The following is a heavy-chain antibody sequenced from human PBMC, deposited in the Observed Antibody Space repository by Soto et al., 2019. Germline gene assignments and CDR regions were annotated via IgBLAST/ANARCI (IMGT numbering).Heavy chain of an antibody. CDR3: AKRAGYTSSWYLFDY. V-gene: IGHV3-23*01. CDR1: GFIFSNFA. D-gene: IGHD6-13*01. Sequence: GGSLRLSCEASGFIFSNFAMTWVRQAPGKGLEWVSSISHSGTLTTYADSVRGRFTISRDNSKSTLHLQMNGLRAEDTAVYHCAKRAGYTSSWYLFDYWGQGAQVTVSS. J-gene: IGHJ4*02. CDR2: ISHSGTLT.